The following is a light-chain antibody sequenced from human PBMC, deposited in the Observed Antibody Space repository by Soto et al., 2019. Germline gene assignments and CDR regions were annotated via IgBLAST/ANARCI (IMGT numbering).Light chain of an antibody. CDR1: SSDVGAYNY. CDR2: EVT. J-gene: IGLJ1*01. CDR3: SSYTGCNPSYV. Sequence: QSALTQPRSVSGSPGQSVAISCTGTSSDVGAYNYVSWYQQHPGKAPKLMIYEVTIRPSGVSDRFSASKSGNTASLTVSGLQAEDEADYYCSSYTGCNPSYVFCTVTKVTVL. V-gene: IGLV2-11*01.